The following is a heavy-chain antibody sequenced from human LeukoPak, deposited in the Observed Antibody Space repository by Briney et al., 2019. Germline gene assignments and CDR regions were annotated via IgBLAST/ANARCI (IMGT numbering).Heavy chain of an antibody. D-gene: IGHD5-18*01. J-gene: IGHJ4*02. CDR2: ISDIVSRT. Sequence: PGGSLRLSCAASGFTFSNYVMSWVRQAPGKGLEWVSSISDIVSRTYYADSVEGRFTISRDNSKNTLFLQMNSLRAEDTAVYFCAEGSNYGFGYWGQGTLVTVSS. CDR1: GFTFSNYV. V-gene: IGHV3-23*01. CDR3: AEGSNYGFGY.